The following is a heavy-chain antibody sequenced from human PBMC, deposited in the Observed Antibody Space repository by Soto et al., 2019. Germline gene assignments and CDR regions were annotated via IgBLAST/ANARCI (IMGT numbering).Heavy chain of an antibody. Sequence: ASVKVSCKASGYTFTGYYMHWVRQAPGQGLEWMGWINPNSGGTNYAQKFQGWVTMTRDTSISTAYMELSRLRSDDTAVYYCARECYDFWSGYYSGRNWCDPWGQGTLVTVSS. D-gene: IGHD3-3*01. J-gene: IGHJ5*02. CDR2: INPNSGGT. CDR1: GYTFTGYY. CDR3: ARECYDFWSGYYSGRNWCDP. V-gene: IGHV1-2*04.